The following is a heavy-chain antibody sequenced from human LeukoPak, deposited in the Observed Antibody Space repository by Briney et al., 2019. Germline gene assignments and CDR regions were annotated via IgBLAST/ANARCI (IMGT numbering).Heavy chain of an antibody. V-gene: IGHV3-53*04. J-gene: IGHJ4*02. CDR1: GFTVSSSY. CDR2: IYSGGGT. Sequence: PGGSLRLSCTASGFTVSSSYMTWVRQAPGKGLEWVSLIYSGGGTYYADSVKGRLTISRHNFENTLYLQMNSLRAEDTAVYYCARVGVGTVAGNYFDDWGQGTLVTVSS. CDR3: ARVGVGTVAGNYFDD. D-gene: IGHD6-19*01.